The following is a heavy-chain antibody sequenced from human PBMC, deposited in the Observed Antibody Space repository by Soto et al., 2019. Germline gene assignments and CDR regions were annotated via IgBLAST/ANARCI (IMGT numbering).Heavy chain of an antibody. D-gene: IGHD2-15*01. CDR2: INAGNGNT. J-gene: IGHJ4*02. CDR3: ARDYVVAMAPTYFDY. Sequence: QVQLVQSGAEVKKPGASVKVSCKASGYTFTSYAMHWVRQAPGQRLEWMGWINAGNGNTKYSQKFQGRVTITRDTSASTAYMELSSLRSEDTAVYYCARDYVVAMAPTYFDYWGQGTLVTVSS. V-gene: IGHV1-3*01. CDR1: GYTFTSYA.